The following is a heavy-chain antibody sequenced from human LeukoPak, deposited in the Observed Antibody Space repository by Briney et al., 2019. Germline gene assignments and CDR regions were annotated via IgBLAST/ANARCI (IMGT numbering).Heavy chain of an antibody. CDR2: ISYRTSHI. J-gene: IGHJ4*02. CDR3: GRAFPPLRTAAAGDY. CDR1: GFTLSDCD. V-gene: IGHV3-21*01. D-gene: IGHD6-13*01. Sequence: GGSLRLSCTASGFTLSDCDMNWFRQAPGKGLEWVSSISYRTSHIYYADSVKGRFTISRDNAKNSLYLRMDSLRAEDTAVYFCGRAFPPLRTAAAGDYWGQGTLVTVSS.